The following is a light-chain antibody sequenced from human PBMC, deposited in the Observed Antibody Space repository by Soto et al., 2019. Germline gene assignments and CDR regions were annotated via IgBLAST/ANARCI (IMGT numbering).Light chain of an antibody. CDR2: AAS. V-gene: IGKV1-39*01. CDR3: QHET. CDR1: QSISSY. Sequence: DIQMTQSPSSLSASVGDRVTITCRASQSISSYLNWYQQKPGKAPKLLIYAASSLQSGVPSRFIGSGSGTDFTLTIISLQPEDFATYSCQHETFGPGTKVDIK. J-gene: IGKJ3*01.